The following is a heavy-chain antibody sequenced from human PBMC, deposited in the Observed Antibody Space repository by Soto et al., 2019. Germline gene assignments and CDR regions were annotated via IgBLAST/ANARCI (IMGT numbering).Heavy chain of an antibody. CDR2: MNPNSGNT. V-gene: IGHV1-8*01. Sequence: QVQRVQSGAEVKKPGASVKVSCKASGYTFTSYDINWVRQATGQGLEWMGWMNPNSGNTGYAQKFQGRVTMTRNTYISKAYMELISLRSEDTAGYYCARGSDTIYNWFDPWGQGTLVTVSS. J-gene: IGHJ5*02. CDR1: GYTFTSYD. CDR3: ARGSDTIYNWFDP. D-gene: IGHD3-9*01.